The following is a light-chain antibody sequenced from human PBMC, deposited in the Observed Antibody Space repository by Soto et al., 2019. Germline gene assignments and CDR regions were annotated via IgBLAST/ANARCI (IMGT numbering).Light chain of an antibody. J-gene: IGKJ5*01. CDR2: DAS. CDR3: QHYDHLPIT. V-gene: IGKV1-33*01. CDR1: QDITNY. Sequence: DIQLTQSPSSLSASVGDRVTITCQASQDITNYLNWYQQKLGKAPRLLLYDASSLETGVPSKFSGSGSGTDFTFTISSLQPEDIATYYCQHYDHLPITFGQGTRLEI.